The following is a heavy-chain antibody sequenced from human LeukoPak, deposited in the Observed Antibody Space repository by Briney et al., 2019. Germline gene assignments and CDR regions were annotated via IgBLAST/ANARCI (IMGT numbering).Heavy chain of an antibody. D-gene: IGHD3-10*01. CDR1: GGTFSSYA. Sequence: SVKVSCKASGGTFSSYAISWVRQAPGQGLEWMGEIIPIFGTANYAQKFQGRVTITADKSTSTAYMELSSLRSEDTAVYYCARYGSGSYPEFDYWGQGTLVTVSS. CDR3: ARYGSGSYPEFDY. J-gene: IGHJ4*02. V-gene: IGHV1-69*06. CDR2: IIPIFGTA.